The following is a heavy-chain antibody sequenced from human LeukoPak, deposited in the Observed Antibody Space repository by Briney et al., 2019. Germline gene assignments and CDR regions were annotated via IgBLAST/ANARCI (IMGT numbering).Heavy chain of an antibody. CDR2: ISSSSSYI. D-gene: IGHD5-18*01. J-gene: IGHJ3*01. CDR1: GFTFSSYS. CDR3: VKDFHTYVPGGAFDF. Sequence: PGGSLRLSCAASGFTFSSYSMNWVRQAPGKGLEWVSSISSSSSYIYYADSVKGRFTISRDNSKNTLFLQVNSLITDDTAVYYCVKDFHTYVPGGAFDFWGQGTVVTVSS. V-gene: IGHV3-21*01.